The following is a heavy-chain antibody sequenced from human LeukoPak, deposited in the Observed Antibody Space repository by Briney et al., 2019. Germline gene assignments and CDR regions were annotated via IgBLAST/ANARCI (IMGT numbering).Heavy chain of an antibody. CDR3: ARRGRYYESSGFYAH. Sequence: PSETLSLTCTVSGDSISSNNYYWAWIRQPPGKGLEWIASIHYSGTTFYNPSPKSRVTISVDTSRNQFSLKLTSVTAADTAVYFCARRGRYYESSGFYAHWGQGTLVTVSS. CDR1: GDSISSNNYY. CDR2: IHYSGTT. J-gene: IGHJ4*02. D-gene: IGHD3-22*01. V-gene: IGHV4-39*01.